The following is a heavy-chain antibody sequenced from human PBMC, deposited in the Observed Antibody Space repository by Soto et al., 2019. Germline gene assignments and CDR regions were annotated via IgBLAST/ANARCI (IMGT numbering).Heavy chain of an antibody. CDR2: ITSDGKSK. D-gene: IGHD2-21*02. Sequence: GGSLRPSGAASGFNFSTHWMHWVRHGPAEGLVWVSRITSDGKSKAYAESVKGRFTISRDNAKNTLYLQMNGLTAEDTAVYYCARESGDWPLNWFDPWGQGTLVTVSS. CDR3: ARESGDWPLNWFDP. CDR1: GFNFSTHW. J-gene: IGHJ5*02. V-gene: IGHV3-74*01.